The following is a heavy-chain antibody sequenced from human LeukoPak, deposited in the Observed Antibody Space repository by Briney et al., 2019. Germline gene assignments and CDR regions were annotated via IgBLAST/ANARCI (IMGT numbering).Heavy chain of an antibody. V-gene: IGHV1-8*01. D-gene: IGHD3-16*01. Sequence: SVKVSCKASGYTFTSYDINWVRQATGQGLEWMGWMNPNSGNTGYAQKFQGRVTMTRNTSISTAYMELSSLRSEDTAVYYCAPRGGNLLNLVDYWGQGTLVTVSS. CDR3: APRGGNLLNLVDY. CDR1: GYTFTSYD. J-gene: IGHJ4*02. CDR2: MNPNSGNT.